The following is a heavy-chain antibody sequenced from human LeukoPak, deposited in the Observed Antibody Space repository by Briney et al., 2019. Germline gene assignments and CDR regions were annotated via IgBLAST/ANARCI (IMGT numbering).Heavy chain of an antibody. CDR3: ARHESKYSSGWYYFDY. V-gene: IGHV4-34*01. J-gene: IGHJ4*02. Sequence: PSETLSLTCAVYGGSFSGYYWSWIRQPPGKGLEWIGEINHSGSTSYNPSLKSRVTISVDTSKNQFSLKVSSVTAADTAVYYCARHESKYSSGWYYFDYWGQGTLVTVSS. D-gene: IGHD6-19*01. CDR2: INHSGST. CDR1: GGSFSGYY.